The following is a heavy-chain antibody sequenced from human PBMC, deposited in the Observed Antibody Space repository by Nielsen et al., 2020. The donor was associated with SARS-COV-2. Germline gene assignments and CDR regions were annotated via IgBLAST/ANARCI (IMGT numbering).Heavy chain of an antibody. V-gene: IGHV3-43D*03. CDR3: AKANYGGNSGYYYYMDV. D-gene: IGHD4-23*01. Sequence: GGSLRLSCAASGFTFYDYAMHWVRQAPGKGLEWVSLISWDGGSTYYADSVKGRFTISRDNSKNSLYLQMNSLRAEDTALYYCAKANYGGNSGYYYYMDVWGKGTTVTVSS. CDR2: ISWDGGST. CDR1: GFTFYDYA. J-gene: IGHJ6*03.